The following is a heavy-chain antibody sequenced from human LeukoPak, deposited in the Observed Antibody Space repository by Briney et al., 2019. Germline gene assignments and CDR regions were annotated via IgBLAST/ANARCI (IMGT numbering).Heavy chain of an antibody. D-gene: IGHD5-18*01. CDR3: AQRPLTAMVGFDY. J-gene: IGHJ4*02. Sequence: SGPTLVKPTQTLALTCTFSGFSLTTRGVGVGWIRELPGKALEWLAPTFWNDDKRYRPSLKSRLTITKDTSKNQVVLTLTNLVPVDTATYYCAQRPLTAMVGFDYWGQGTLVTVSS. V-gene: IGHV2-5*01. CDR1: GFSLTTRGVG. CDR2: TFWNDDK.